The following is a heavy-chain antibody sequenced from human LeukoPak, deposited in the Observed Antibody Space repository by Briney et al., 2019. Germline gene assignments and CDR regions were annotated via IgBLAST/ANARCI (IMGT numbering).Heavy chain of an antibody. V-gene: IGHV1-46*01. CDR2: INPSGGST. J-gene: IGHJ4*02. D-gene: IGHD3-22*01. CDR1: GYTFISYY. CDR3: ARDLYSIYYDSSIKGFDY. Sequence: GASVKVSCKASGYTFISYYMHWVRQAPGQGLEWMGIINPSGGSTSYAQKFQGRVTMTRDTSTSTVYMELSSLRSEDTAVYYCARDLYSIYYDSSIKGFDYWGQGTLVTVSS.